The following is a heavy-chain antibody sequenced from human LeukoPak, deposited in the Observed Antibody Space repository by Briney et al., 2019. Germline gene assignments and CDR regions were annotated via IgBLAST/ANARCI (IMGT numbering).Heavy chain of an antibody. Sequence: PGGSLRLSCTASGFTFSNFWMGWVRQAPGKGLEWVANIKQDETEKFYLGSVKGRFTISRDNARNSLFLQMNSLTADDTAVYYCARGLGKGSSDYWGQGTLVTVSS. CDR1: GFTFSNFW. V-gene: IGHV3-7*03. J-gene: IGHJ4*02. CDR3: ARGLGKGSSDY. D-gene: IGHD6-6*01. CDR2: IKQDETEK.